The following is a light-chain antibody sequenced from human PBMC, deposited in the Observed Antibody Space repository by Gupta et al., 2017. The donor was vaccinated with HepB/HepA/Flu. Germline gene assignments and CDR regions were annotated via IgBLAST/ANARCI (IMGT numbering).Light chain of an antibody. Sequence: DIVMTQSPDSLAVSLGERATINCKSSQSVLYSSNNKNYLAWYQQKPGQPPKLLIYWASTRESGVTDRFSGSGSGTDFTRTISSLQAEDVAGYDGQQYYTFGQGTKVEIK. V-gene: IGKV4-1*01. CDR2: WAS. CDR3: QQYYT. CDR1: QSVLYSSNNKNY. J-gene: IGKJ1*01.